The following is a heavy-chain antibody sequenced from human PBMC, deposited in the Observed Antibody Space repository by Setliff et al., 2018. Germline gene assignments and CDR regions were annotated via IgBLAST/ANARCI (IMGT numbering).Heavy chain of an antibody. D-gene: IGHD3-3*01. CDR3: ARDRFYNSWSGTSITAPHDAFDI. V-gene: IGHV1-46*03. Sequence: ASVKVSCKASGYTLSKYYMHWVRQAPGQGLEWMGIINPSGGLTKYAQKFQGRVTMTSDTSTNTVYLEVSSLRSEDTAVYSCARDRFYNSWSGTSITAPHDAFDIWGQGTMVTVS. CDR2: INPSGGLT. J-gene: IGHJ3*02. CDR1: GYTLSKYY.